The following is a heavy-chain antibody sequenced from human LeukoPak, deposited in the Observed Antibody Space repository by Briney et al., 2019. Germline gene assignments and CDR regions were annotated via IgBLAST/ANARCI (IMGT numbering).Heavy chain of an antibody. J-gene: IGHJ5*02. V-gene: IGHV3-23*01. Sequence: PGGSLRLSCAGSGFTFSSYAMSWVRQAPGKGLEWVSAISGSGGSTYYADSVKGRFTISRDNSKNTLYLQMNSLRAEDTAVYYCAKDRGYSSGWYEDWFDPWGQGTLVTVSS. CDR1: GFTFSSYA. D-gene: IGHD6-19*01. CDR2: ISGSGGST. CDR3: AKDRGYSSGWYEDWFDP.